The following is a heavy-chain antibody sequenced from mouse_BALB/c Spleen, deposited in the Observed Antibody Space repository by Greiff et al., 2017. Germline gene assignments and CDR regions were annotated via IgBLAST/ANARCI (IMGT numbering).Heavy chain of an antibody. CDR3: AREPLYYGNRFYAMDY. V-gene: IGHV2-9*02. CDR1: GFSLTSYG. D-gene: IGHD2-1*01. Sequence: QVQLKESGPGLVAPSQSLSITCTVSGFSLTSYGVHWVRQPPGKGLEWLGVIWAGGSTNYNSALMSRLSISKDNSKSQVFLKMNSLQTDDTAMYYCAREPLYYGNRFYAMDYWGQGTSVTVSS. CDR2: IWAGGST. J-gene: IGHJ4*01.